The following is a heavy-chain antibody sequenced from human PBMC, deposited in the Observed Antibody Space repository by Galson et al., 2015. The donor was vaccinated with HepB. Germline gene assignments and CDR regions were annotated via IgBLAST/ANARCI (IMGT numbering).Heavy chain of an antibody. Sequence: SVKVSCKASGYTFTSYDVSWVRQAPGQGLEWMGWISGNNGDTNYAQKLRGRATVTTDISTSTAYMELRSLRSDDTAVYYCARGGGSSARGMDVWGQGTTVTVSS. V-gene: IGHV1-18*04. D-gene: IGHD1-26*01. CDR2: ISGNNGDT. CDR3: ARGGGSSARGMDV. CDR1: GYTFTSYD. J-gene: IGHJ6*02.